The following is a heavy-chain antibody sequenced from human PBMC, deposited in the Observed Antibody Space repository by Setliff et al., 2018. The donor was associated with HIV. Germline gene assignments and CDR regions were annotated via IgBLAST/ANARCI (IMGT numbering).Heavy chain of an antibody. CDR1: GGSVNSGNYH. CDR2: IYTSGSP. D-gene: IGHD3-22*01. V-gene: IGHV4-61*09. CDR3: ARRGVYSDNSGFYLYSFDY. J-gene: IGHJ4*02. Sequence: PSETLSLTCSVSGGSVNSGNYHWAWIRQPAGKGLEWIGHIYTSGSPHYKSSLTSRLTISLDTSRNQFSLKLTSVTAADTAVYYCARRGVYSDNSGFYLYSFDYWGLGTLVTVSS.